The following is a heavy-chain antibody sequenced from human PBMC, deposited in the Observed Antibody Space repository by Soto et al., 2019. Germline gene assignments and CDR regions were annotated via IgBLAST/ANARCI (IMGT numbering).Heavy chain of an antibody. Sequence: ASVKVSCKASGYTFTSYGISWVRQAPGQGLEWMGWISAYNGNTNYAQKLQGRVTMTTDTSTSTAYMELRSLRSDDTAVYYCASGGSGTINPHDAFDIWGQGTMVPVSS. CDR1: GYTFTSYG. V-gene: IGHV1-18*01. CDR2: ISAYNGNT. CDR3: ASGGSGTINPHDAFDI. J-gene: IGHJ3*02. D-gene: IGHD3-10*01.